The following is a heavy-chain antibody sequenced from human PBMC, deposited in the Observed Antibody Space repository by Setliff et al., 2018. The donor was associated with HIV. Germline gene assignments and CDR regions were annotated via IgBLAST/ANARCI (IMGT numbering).Heavy chain of an antibody. V-gene: IGHV3-49*04. CDR1: GFTFGDHG. Sequence: GGSLRLSCTASGFTFGDHGVSWVRQAPGKGLEWVGFIRSKASGGTTEYAASVKGRFTISRDASKSLAYFQMNSLKTEDTAVYYCTRGGSSWYDSFYYMDVWGKGTTVTVSS. D-gene: IGHD6-13*01. J-gene: IGHJ6*03. CDR2: IRSKASGGTT. CDR3: TRGGSSWYDSFYYMDV.